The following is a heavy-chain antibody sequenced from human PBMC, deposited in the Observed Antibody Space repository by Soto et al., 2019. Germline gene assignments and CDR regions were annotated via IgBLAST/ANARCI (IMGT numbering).Heavy chain of an antibody. CDR2: IDPTGSYV. J-gene: IGHJ6*02. Sequence: LKISCQGCGYSFTTYCINSVRQIPLKWLEWRGKIDPTGSYVNYSPSFQGHVTISSDKSISTTYLQWSTLMASDTATYYCARHCSRTTCRYYYGTDVWVQGTRVTVS. V-gene: IGHV5-10-1*01. D-gene: IGHD2-2*01. CDR3: ARHCSRTTCRYYYGTDV. CDR1: GYSFTTYC.